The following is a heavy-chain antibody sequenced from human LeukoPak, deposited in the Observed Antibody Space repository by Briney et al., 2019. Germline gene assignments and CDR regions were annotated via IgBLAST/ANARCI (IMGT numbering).Heavy chain of an antibody. CDR1: GGSFSGYY. D-gene: IGHD2-21*02. CDR2: INHSGST. Sequence: SETLSLTCAVYGGSFSGYYWSWIRQPPGKGLEWIGEINHSGSTNYNPSLKSRVTISVDTSKNQFSLKLSSVTAADTAVYYCARGRKGRLSSGFAYWGQGTLVTVSS. V-gene: IGHV4-34*01. J-gene: IGHJ4*02. CDR3: ARGRKGRLSSGFAY.